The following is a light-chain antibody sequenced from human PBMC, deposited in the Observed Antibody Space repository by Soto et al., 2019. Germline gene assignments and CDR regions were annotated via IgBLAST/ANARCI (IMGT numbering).Light chain of an antibody. CDR2: DAS. V-gene: IGKV3-15*01. J-gene: IGKJ1*01. CDR3: QHYNNWPPWT. CDR1: QNIRSD. Sequence: EIVMSQSPVTLSVSPGESATLSCRASQNIRSDLAWYQHTPGQAPRLLIYDASTRATGIPDRFSGSGSGTEFTLTISSLQSEDFAVYYCQHYNNWPPWTFGQGTKVDIK.